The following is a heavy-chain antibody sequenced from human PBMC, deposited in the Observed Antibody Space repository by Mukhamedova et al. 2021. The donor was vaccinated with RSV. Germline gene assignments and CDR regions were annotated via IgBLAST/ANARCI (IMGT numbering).Heavy chain of an antibody. J-gene: IGHJ4*02. CDR3: ARNFYGSGIALGF. D-gene: IGHD3-10*01. V-gene: IGHV4-59*13. Sequence: GKGLEWIGYIYYSGSTNYNPSLKSRVTISVDTSKNQFSLKLSSVTAADTAVYCCARNFYGSGIALGFWGQGTLVTVSS. CDR2: IYYSGST.